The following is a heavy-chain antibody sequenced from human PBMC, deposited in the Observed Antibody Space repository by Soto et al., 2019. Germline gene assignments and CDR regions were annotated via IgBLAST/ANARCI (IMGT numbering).Heavy chain of an antibody. D-gene: IGHD3-22*01. CDR1: GGTFSSYT. J-gene: IGHJ6*02. CDR2: IIPILGIA. Sequence: QVQLVQSGAEVKKPGSSVKVSCKASGGTFSSYTISWVRQAPGQGLEWMGSIIPILGIANYAQKFQGRVTITADESTSTAYLELSSLRSEDTAVYYCARAEGYYYDSSRMDVWGQGTTVTVSS. CDR3: ARAEGYYYDSSRMDV. V-gene: IGHV1-69*02.